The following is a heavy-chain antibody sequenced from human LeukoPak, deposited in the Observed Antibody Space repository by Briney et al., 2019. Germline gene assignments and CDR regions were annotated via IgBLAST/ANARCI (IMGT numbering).Heavy chain of an antibody. V-gene: IGHV4-34*01. CDR2: INHSGST. D-gene: IGHD3-16*02. J-gene: IGHJ4*02. Sequence: PSETLSLTCAVYGGSFSGYYWSWIRQPPGKGLEWIGEINHSGSTNYNPSLKSRVTISVDTSKNQFSLKLSSVTAADTAVYYCARGPLRLGELSSRTPFDYWGQGTLVTVSS. CDR3: ARGPLRLGELSSRTPFDY. CDR1: GGSFSGYY.